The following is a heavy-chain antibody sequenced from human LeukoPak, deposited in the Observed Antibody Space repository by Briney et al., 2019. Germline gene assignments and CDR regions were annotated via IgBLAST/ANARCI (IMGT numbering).Heavy chain of an antibody. CDR1: GGSFSGYY. D-gene: IGHD3-3*01. CDR3: ARGQDFWSGPRMDV. CDR2: INHSGST. V-gene: IGHV4-34*01. J-gene: IGHJ6*03. Sequence: PSETLSLTCAVYGGSFSGYYWSWLRPPPGKGLEWIEEINHSGSTNYNPSLKSRVTISVDTSKNQFSLKLSSVTAADTAVYYCARGQDFWSGPRMDVWGKGTTVTVSS.